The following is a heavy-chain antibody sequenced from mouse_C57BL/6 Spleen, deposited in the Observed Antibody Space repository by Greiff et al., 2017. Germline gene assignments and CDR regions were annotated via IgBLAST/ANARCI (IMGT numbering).Heavy chain of an antibody. CDR3: TRARMGNTWFAY. V-gene: IGHV1-15*01. Sequence: VKLVESGAELVRPGASVTLSCKASGFTFTDYEMHWVKQTPVHGLEWIGAIDPETGGTASNQKFKGKAILTADKSSRTAYMELRSLTSEDSAVYYGTRARMGNTWFAYWGQGTLVTVS. D-gene: IGHD2-1*01. CDR1: GFTFTDYE. CDR2: IDPETGGT. J-gene: IGHJ3*01.